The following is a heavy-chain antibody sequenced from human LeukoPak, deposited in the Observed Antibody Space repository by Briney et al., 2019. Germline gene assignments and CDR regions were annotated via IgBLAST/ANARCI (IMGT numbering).Heavy chain of an antibody. V-gene: IGHV4-39*01. J-gene: IGHJ5*02. CDR1: GGSISSSSYY. Sequence: SETLSLTCTVSGGSISSSSYYWGWIRQPPGKGLEWIGSIYYSGSTYYNPSLKSRVTISVDTSKNQFSLKLSSVTAADTAVYYCARRPLLWFGELGGWFDPWGQGTLVTVSS. CDR3: ARRPLLWFGELGGWFDP. CDR2: IYYSGST. D-gene: IGHD3-10*01.